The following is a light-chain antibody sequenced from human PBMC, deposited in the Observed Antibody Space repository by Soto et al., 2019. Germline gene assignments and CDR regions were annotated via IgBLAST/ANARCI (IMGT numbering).Light chain of an antibody. J-gene: IGKJ1*01. CDR2: AAS. CDR3: QKYNSAPRT. CDR1: QGISNY. V-gene: IGKV1-27*01. Sequence: DIQVTQSPSSLSASVGDRVTITCRASQGISNYLAWYQQKPGKVPKLLIYAASTLQSGVPPRFSGSGSGTDFTLTISSLQPEDVATYYCQKYNSAPRTFGQGTKVEIK.